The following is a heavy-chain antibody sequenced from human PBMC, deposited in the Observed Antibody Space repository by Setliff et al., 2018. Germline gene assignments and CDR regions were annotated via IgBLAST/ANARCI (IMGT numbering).Heavy chain of an antibody. V-gene: IGHV4-4*07. Sequence: SETLSLTCTVSGDSISNYYRNWTRQPAGKGLAWIGRIYVTESTKYNPSLKRRVTLSIDTSKNQFSLKLSSVTAADAALYYCAASRAYTGAVEEWFLPKTFDFWGQGSPVTFSS. CDR1: GDSISNYY. J-gene: IGHJ4*02. CDR3: AASRAYTGAVEEWFLPKTFDF. CDR2: IYVTEST. D-gene: IGHD3-10*01.